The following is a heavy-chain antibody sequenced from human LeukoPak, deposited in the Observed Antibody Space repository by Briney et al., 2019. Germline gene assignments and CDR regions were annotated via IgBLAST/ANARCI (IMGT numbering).Heavy chain of an antibody. V-gene: IGHV4-59*01. CDR3: ARGTTKGYYYDTSGYYVK. J-gene: IGHJ4*02. Sequence: SETLSLTYTVSGGSINSYYWGWIRQPPGKRLEWIGYIYYSGSTNYNPSLKSRVTISLDTSKNQFSLNLRSVTAADTAVYYCARGTTKGYYYDTSGYYVKWGQGTLVTVSS. CDR1: GGSINSYY. D-gene: IGHD3-22*01. CDR2: IYYSGST.